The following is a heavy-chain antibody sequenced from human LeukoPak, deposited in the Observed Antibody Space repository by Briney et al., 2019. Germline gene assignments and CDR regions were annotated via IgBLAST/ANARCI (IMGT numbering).Heavy chain of an antibody. J-gene: IGHJ4*02. CDR3: ARGGFGIVVVSAIDY. V-gene: IGHV3-74*01. D-gene: IGHD2-21*01. Sequence: GGSLRLSCAASGFTFSGSAMHWVRQAPGKGLVWVSRINSDGSSTTYADSVKGRFTMSRDNAKNTLYLQMNSLRAEDTAVYYCARGGFGIVVVSAIDYWGQGTLVTVSS. CDR1: GFTFSGSA. CDR2: INSDGSST.